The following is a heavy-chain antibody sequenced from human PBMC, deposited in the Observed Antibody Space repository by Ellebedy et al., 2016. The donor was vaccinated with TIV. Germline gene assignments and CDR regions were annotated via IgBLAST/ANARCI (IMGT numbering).Heavy chain of an antibody. J-gene: IGHJ4*02. CDR3: ARHRRGSTSFYGYYFSY. CDR2: MNPNSGNT. Sequence: AASVKVSCKASGYSFTTYDINWVRQAPGQGLEWMGWMNPNSGNTGYAQKFQDRVTMTRNVSTNTAFMELSSLRSEDTAVYYCARHRRGSTSFYGYYFSYWGQGSLVTVSS. V-gene: IGHV1-8*01. D-gene: IGHD4-17*01. CDR1: GYSFTTYD.